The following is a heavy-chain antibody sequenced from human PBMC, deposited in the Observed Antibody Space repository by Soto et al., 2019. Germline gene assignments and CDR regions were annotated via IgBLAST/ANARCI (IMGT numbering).Heavy chain of an antibody. V-gene: IGHV4-34*01. CDR2: INHSGST. CDR3: ARKRTGHNWFDP. J-gene: IGHJ5*02. D-gene: IGHD3-9*01. Sequence: SETLSLTCAVYGGSFSGYYWSWIRQPPGKGLEWIGEINHSGSTNYNPSLKSRVTISVDTSKNQFSLKLSSVTAADTAVYYCARKRTGHNWFDPWGQGTLVTVSS. CDR1: GGSFSGYY.